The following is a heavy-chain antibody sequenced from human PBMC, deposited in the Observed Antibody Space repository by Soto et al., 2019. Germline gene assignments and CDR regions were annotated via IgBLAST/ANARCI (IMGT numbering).Heavy chain of an antibody. CDR3: TRNFYYSMEV. CDR1: GASVANDNW. Sequence: QVQLQESGPGLVKPSEPLSLTCTVSGASVANDNWWRWVRQSPGKGLEWIGEVHHSVGNNNSPSLTGCVTISVDESTNQFSLKLHSVTAGDSAVYFCTRNFYYSMEVWAKGPRSPSP. J-gene: IGHJ6*02. V-gene: IGHV4-4*02. CDR2: VHHSVGN.